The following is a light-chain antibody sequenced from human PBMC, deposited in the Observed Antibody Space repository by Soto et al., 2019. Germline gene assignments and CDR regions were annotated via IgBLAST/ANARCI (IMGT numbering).Light chain of an antibody. Sequence: EIVLTQSPGTLSLSPGERATLSCRASQSVSSSYLAWYQQKPGQAPRLLIYGASSRATGIPDRFSGSGSGTDFTLTISRLETEDFAVYYCQQDDNSPLTFGGGTKVEIK. CDR2: GAS. CDR1: QSVSSSY. J-gene: IGKJ4*01. V-gene: IGKV3-20*01. CDR3: QQDDNSPLT.